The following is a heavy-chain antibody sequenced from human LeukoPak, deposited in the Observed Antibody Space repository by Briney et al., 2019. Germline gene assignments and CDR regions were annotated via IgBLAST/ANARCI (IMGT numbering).Heavy chain of an antibody. V-gene: IGHV3-23*01. J-gene: IGHJ4*02. D-gene: IGHD5-18*01. CDR3: AKSLGYSYATSYYFDF. Sequence: GGSLRLSCAASGFTFSSYAMSWVRQAPGKGLEWVSAISGSGGSTYYADSVKGRFTISRDNSKNTLYLQMNSLRAEDTAVYYCAKSLGYSYATSYYFDFWGQGTLVTVSS. CDR1: GFTFSSYA. CDR2: ISGSGGST.